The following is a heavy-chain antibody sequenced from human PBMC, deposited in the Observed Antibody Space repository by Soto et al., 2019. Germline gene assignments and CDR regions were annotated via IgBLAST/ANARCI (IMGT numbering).Heavy chain of an antibody. D-gene: IGHD4-17*01. J-gene: IGHJ6*02. V-gene: IGHV4-34*01. CDR2: INHSGST. Sequence: SETLSLTCAIYGGSFSGYYWSWMRQPPGKGLEWIGEINHSGSTNYNPSLKSRVTISVDTSKNQFSLKLSSVTAADTAVYYCARHGSTVTTDSYYYYGMDVWGRGTTVT. CDR1: GGSFSGYY. CDR3: ARHGSTVTTDSYYYYGMDV.